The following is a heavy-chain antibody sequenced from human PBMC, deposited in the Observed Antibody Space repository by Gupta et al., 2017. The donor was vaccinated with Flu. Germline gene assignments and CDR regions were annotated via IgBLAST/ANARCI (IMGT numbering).Heavy chain of an antibody. Sequence: SSSLYYGAWVGQSQGKGLEWIGSIWYSGTTCYTSSLKSRATRSLDTSKNQFSLKLPPVAAADTAVYCCGMFLLRERDFDYWFQGTLV. D-gene: IGHD1-26*01. J-gene: IGHJ4*02. CDR3: GMFLLRERDFDY. CDR1: SSSLYY. V-gene: IGHV4-39*01. CDR2: IWYSGTT.